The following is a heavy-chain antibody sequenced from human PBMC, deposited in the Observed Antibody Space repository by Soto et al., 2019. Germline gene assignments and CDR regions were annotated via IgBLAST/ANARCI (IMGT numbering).Heavy chain of an antibody. V-gene: IGHV1-18*01. CDR2: ISAYNGNT. D-gene: IGHD3-22*01. CDR3: ARESIHYYDSSGPSFDY. J-gene: IGHJ4*02. CDR1: GYTFTSYG. Sequence: ASVKVSCKASGYTFTSYGISWVRQAPGQGLEWMGWISAYNGNTNYAQKNQGRVTMTTDTSTSTAYKELRSLRSDDTAVYYCARESIHYYDSSGPSFDYWGQGTLVTVSS.